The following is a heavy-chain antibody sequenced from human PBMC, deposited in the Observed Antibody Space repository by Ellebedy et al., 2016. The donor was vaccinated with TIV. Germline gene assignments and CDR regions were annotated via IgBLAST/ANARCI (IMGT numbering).Heavy chain of an antibody. Sequence: AASVKVSCKASGYTFINNDINWVRQATGQGLEWMGWMNANCGKTGYAQKFQGRVTMTRDNAISTAYMELSSLTFDDTAVYYCARGAGEMGADWFDPWGQGTLVTVSS. CDR3: ARGAGEMGADWFDP. J-gene: IGHJ5*02. V-gene: IGHV1-8*02. D-gene: IGHD3-16*01. CDR1: GYTFINND. CDR2: MNANCGKT.